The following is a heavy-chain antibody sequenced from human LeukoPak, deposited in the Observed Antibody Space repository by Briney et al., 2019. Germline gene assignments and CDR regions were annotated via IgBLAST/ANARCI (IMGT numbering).Heavy chain of an antibody. J-gene: IGHJ4*02. D-gene: IGHD3-22*01. CDR2: ISSSSSYI. CDR3: SRGTYYHDSAL. CDR1: GFTFSSYS. V-gene: IGHV3-21*04. Sequence: GGSLRLSCAASGFTFSSYSMNWVRQAPGKGLEWVSSISSSSSYICYADSVKGRFTISRDNAKNSLYLQMNSLKTEDTAVYYCSRGTYYHDSALWGQGTLVIVSS.